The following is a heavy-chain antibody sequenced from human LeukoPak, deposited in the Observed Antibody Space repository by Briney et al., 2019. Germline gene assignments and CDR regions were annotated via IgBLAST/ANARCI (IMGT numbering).Heavy chain of an antibody. Sequence: GGSLRLSCAASGFTFSSYSMNWVRQARGKGLEWVSSISSSSSYIYYADSVKGRFTISRDNAKNSLYLQMNSLRAEDTAVYYCARVQYGSGSYDFDYWGQGTLVTVS. V-gene: IGHV3-21*01. CDR2: ISSSSSYI. D-gene: IGHD3-10*01. CDR1: GFTFSSYS. CDR3: ARVQYGSGSYDFDY. J-gene: IGHJ4*02.